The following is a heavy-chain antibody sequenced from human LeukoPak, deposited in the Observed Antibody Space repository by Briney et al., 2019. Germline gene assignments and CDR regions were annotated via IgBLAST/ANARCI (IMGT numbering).Heavy chain of an antibody. Sequence: PSETLSLTCTVSGGSISSSNWWSWVRQPPGKGLEWIGEIYHSGSTNYNSSLKSRVTISVDKSKNQFSLKLSSVTAADTAVYYCARVVTPPLWGIDYWGQGTLVTVSS. J-gene: IGHJ4*02. V-gene: IGHV4-4*02. CDR1: GGSISSSNW. D-gene: IGHD3-16*01. CDR3: ARVVTPPLWGIDY. CDR2: IYHSGST.